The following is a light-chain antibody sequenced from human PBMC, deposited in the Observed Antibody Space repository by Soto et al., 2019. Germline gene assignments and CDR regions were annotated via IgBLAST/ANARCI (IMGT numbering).Light chain of an antibody. CDR2: VDAGGIVG. Sequence: QLVLTQPPSASASLGATVTLTCTLSSGYSNYRVDWYQQRPGKGPRLVMRVDAGGIVGSRGDGIPDRFSVMGSGLNRYLTIKNIQGEDESDYHCGADHGSGSNFVKVFGGGTQLTVL. V-gene: IGLV9-49*03. CDR1: SGYSNYR. J-gene: IGLJ2*01. CDR3: GADHGSGSNFVKV.